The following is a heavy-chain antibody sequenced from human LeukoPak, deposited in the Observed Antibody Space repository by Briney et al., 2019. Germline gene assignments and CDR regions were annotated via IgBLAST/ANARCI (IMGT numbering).Heavy chain of an antibody. J-gene: IGHJ4*02. CDR2: ISGSGGST. CDR3: AREGIAAAGIYYFDY. CDR1: GFTFSSYA. V-gene: IGHV3-23*01. Sequence: GGSLRLSCAASGFTFSSYAMSWVRQAPGKGLEWVSAISGSGGSTHYTDSVKGRFTISRDNSKNTLYLQMNSLRAEDTAVYYCAREGIAAAGIYYFDYWGQGTLVTVSS. D-gene: IGHD6-13*01.